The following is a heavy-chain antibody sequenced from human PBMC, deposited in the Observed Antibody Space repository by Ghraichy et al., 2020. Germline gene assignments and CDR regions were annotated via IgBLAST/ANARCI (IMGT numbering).Heavy chain of an antibody. J-gene: IGHJ4*02. V-gene: IGHV4-39*01. CDR1: GGSISSSSYY. CDR3: ARHSPHYDILTGYSPYYFDY. Sequence: ESLNISCTVSGGSISSSSYYWGWIRQPPGKGLEWIGSIYYSGSTYYNPSLKSRVTISVDTSKNQFSLKLSSVTAADTAVYYCARHSPHYDILTGYSPYYFDYWGQGTLVTVSS. D-gene: IGHD3-9*01. CDR2: IYYSGST.